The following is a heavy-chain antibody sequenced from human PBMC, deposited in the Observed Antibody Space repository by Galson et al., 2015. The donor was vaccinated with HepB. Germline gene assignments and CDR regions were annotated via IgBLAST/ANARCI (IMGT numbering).Heavy chain of an antibody. CDR2: INPNSGGT. CDR3: ARIPGYCSGGSCSLFDY. Sequence: SVKVSCKASGYTFTGYYLHWVRQAPGQGLEWMGWINPNSGGTNYAQKFQGRVTMTRDTSINTAYVELSRLRSDDTAVYYCARIPGYCSGGSCSLFDYWGQGTLVTVSS. D-gene: IGHD2-15*01. CDR1: GYTFTGYY. J-gene: IGHJ4*02. V-gene: IGHV1-2*02.